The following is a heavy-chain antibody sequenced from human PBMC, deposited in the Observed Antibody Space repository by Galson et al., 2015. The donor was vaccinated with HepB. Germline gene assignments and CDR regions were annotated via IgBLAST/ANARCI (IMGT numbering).Heavy chain of an antibody. J-gene: IGHJ3*02. CDR2: IIPIFGTA. Sequence: SVKVSCKASGGTFSSYAISWVRQAPGQGLEWMGGIIPIFGTANYAQKFQGRVTITADESTSTAYMELSSLRSEDTAVYYCARGSYYYGSGSYYDAFDIWGQGTMVTVSS. D-gene: IGHD3-10*01. V-gene: IGHV1-69*13. CDR3: ARGSYYYGSGSYYDAFDI. CDR1: GGTFSSYA.